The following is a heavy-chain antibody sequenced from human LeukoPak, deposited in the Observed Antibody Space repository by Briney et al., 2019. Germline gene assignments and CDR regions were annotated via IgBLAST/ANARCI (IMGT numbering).Heavy chain of an antibody. Sequence: GGSLRLSCAASGFTFSSYSMNWVRQAPGKGLEWLSYISYSGRTIYYVDSVKGRFTVSRDNTKNTLYLQMNSLRAEDTAVYYCARTYSSFDYWGQGTLVTVSS. CDR3: ARTYSSFDY. J-gene: IGHJ4*02. CDR1: GFTFSSYS. V-gene: IGHV3-48*04. D-gene: IGHD6-19*01. CDR2: ISYSGRTI.